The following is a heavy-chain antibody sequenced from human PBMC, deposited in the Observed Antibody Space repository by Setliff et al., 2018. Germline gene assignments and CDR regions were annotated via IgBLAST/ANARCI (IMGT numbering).Heavy chain of an antibody. V-gene: IGHV3-7*03. CDR2: IKQDGSEE. CDR3: TTRYHNPGDGYMDV. D-gene: IGHD3-9*01. J-gene: IGHJ6*04. Sequence: PGGSLRLSCTASGFTFNKHWMTWVRQAPGKGLEWVANIKQDGSEEYYVDSVRGRFTISRDNAHNSLYLQMNNLRVEDTAVYYCTTRYHNPGDGYMDVWGKGTTVTVSS. CDR1: GFTFNKHW.